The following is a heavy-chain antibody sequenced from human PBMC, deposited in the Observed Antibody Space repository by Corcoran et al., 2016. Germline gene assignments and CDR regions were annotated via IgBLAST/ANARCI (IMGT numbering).Heavy chain of an antibody. CDR1: GFTFSSYY. Sequence: EVQLVESGGGLVQPGGSLRLSCAASGFTFSSYYMHWVRQTPGDGLVWVSRVTSDGSSTTYADSVKGRFTISRDNAKNTLYLQMNSLRVEDTAVYYCARGPESSGPDYWGQGTQVTVSS. J-gene: IGHJ4*02. CDR3: ARGPESSGPDY. CDR2: VTSDGSST. D-gene: IGHD6-19*01. V-gene: IGHV3-74*01.